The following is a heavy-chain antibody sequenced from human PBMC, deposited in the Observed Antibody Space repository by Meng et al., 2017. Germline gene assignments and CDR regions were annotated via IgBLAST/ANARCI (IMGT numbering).Heavy chain of an antibody. CDR2: IKEDGSEK. CDR1: GFTFSGYW. J-gene: IGHJ4*02. Sequence: GGTLRLSCAASGFTFSGYWMRWVRQAPGKGLEWVANIKEDGSEKYYVDSVKGRFTISRDNAENSLYLQMSSLRAEDTAVYYCVTSGTGHPYYFDDWGQGTMVTVSS. D-gene: IGHD1-1*01. CDR3: VTSGTGHPYYFDD. V-gene: IGHV3-7*01.